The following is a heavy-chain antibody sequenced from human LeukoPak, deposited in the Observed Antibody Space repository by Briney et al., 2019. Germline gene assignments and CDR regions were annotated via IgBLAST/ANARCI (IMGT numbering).Heavy chain of an antibody. CDR1: GGTFGGYG. CDR3: ARWGHSTLDYYFDY. J-gene: IGHJ4*02. Sequence: GASVKVSCKASGGTFGGYGISRVRLAPEQGLEWMGGIIPIFDSPNYAQKFLGRLSTTADESTGTAYMELSSLKSDDTAMYYCARWGHSTLDYYFDYWGQGTLVTVSS. CDR2: IIPIFDSP. V-gene: IGHV1-69*13. D-gene: IGHD3/OR15-3a*01.